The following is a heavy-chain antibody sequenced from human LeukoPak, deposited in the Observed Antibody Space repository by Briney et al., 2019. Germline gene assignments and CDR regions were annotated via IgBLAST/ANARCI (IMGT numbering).Heavy chain of an antibody. CDR2: ISNNGNT. CDR1: GDSISSYD. J-gene: IGHJ2*01. Sequence: SETLSLTCTVSGDSISSYDWSWIRKPPGQGLQWLAYISNNGNTKINPSSKSRVTTSRDTSKNQFSLMLTSVTAADTAVYFCAKSDNNGWPLHWHFDLWGRGTLVTVSS. D-gene: IGHD6-19*01. V-gene: IGHV4-59*01. CDR3: AKSDNNGWPLHWHFDL.